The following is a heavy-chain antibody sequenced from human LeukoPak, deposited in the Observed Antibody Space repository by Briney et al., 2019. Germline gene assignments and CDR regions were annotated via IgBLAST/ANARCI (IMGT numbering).Heavy chain of an antibody. V-gene: IGHV1-69*05. CDR1: GGTFSSYA. CDR3: ARDTNYYFDY. Sequence: ASVKVSCKASGGTFSSYAISWVRQAPGQGLEWMGRIIPIFGTANYAQKFQGRVTITTDESTSTAYMELSSLRSEDTAVYYCARDTNYYFDYWGQGTLVTVSS. J-gene: IGHJ4*02. CDR2: IIPIFGTA.